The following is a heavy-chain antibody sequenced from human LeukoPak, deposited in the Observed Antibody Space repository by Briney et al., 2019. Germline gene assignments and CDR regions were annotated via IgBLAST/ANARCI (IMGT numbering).Heavy chain of an antibody. CDR3: ARRLQGILRGYWYFDL. J-gene: IGHJ2*01. CDR1: GYSISSGYY. D-gene: IGHD6-13*01. CDR2: IYHSGST. Sequence: SETLSLTCTVSGYSISSGYYWGWIRQPPGKGLEWIGSIYHSGSTYYNPSLKSRVTISVDTSKNQFSLKLSSVTAADTAVYYCARRLQGILRGYWYFDLWGRGTLVTVSS. V-gene: IGHV4-38-2*02.